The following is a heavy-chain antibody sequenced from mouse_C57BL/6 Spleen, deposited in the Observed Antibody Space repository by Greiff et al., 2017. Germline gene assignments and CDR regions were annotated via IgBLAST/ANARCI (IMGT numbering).Heavy chain of an antibody. CDR1: GYSFTSYY. V-gene: IGHV1-66*01. J-gene: IGHJ2*01. Sequence: VQLQESGPELVKPGASVKISCKASGYSFTSYYIHWVKQRPGQGLEWIGWIYPGSGNTKYNEKFKGKATLTADTSSSTAYMQLSSLTSEDSAVYYCARGSNSYFDDWGQGTTLTVSS. D-gene: IGHD2-5*01. CDR2: IYPGSGNT. CDR3: ARGSNSYFDD.